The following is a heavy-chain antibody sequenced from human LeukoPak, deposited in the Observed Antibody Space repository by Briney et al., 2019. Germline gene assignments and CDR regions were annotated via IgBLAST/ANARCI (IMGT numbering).Heavy chain of an antibody. CDR1: GFTFSSYA. D-gene: IGHD2-2*01. V-gene: IGHV3-30*04. Sequence: GGSLRLSCAASGFTFSSYAMHWVRQAPGKGLEWVAVISYDGSNKYYADSVKGRFTISRDNSKHTLSLQMNSLRAEDTAVYYCAREVGYWGQGTLVTVSS. CDR3: AREVGY. J-gene: IGHJ4*02. CDR2: ISYDGSNK.